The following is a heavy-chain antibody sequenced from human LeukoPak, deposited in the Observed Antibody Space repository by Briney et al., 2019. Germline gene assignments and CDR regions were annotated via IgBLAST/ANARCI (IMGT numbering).Heavy chain of an antibody. Sequence: GGSLRLSCAASGFTFSSYSLNWVRRAPGKGLEWVSFISSPSITIYYADSVKGRFTISRDNAEKSLYLQMNSLRAEDTAVYYCARDRGGSYSAIDYWGQGTLVTVSS. V-gene: IGHV3-48*04. CDR1: GFTFSSYS. CDR3: ARDRGGSYSAIDY. J-gene: IGHJ4*02. D-gene: IGHD2-15*01. CDR2: ISSPSITI.